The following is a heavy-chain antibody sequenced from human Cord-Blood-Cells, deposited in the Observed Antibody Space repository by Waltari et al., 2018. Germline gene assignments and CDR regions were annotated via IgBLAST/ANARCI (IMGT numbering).Heavy chain of an antibody. Sequence: QVQLAQSGAEVKKPGASVKVSRKASGYTFTGYYMHWVRQAPGQGLEWMGWINPNSGGTNYAQKFQGRVTMTRDTSISTAYMELSRLRSDDTAVYYCARERLTYSSSSEAFDIWGQGTMVTVSS. CDR3: ARERLTYSSSSEAFDI. D-gene: IGHD6-6*01. CDR2: INPNSGGT. CDR1: GYTFTGYY. V-gene: IGHV1-2*02. J-gene: IGHJ3*02.